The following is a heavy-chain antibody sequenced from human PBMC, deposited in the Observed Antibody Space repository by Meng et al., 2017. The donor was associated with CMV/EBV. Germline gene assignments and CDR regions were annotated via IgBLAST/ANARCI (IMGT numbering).Heavy chain of an antibody. D-gene: IGHD6-13*01. CDR1: GGTFSSYA. CDR3: AVPDTNSSTPNYYYYGMDV. Sequence: SVKVSCKASGGTFSSYAISWVRQAPGQGLEWMGGIIPIFGTANYAQKFQGRVTITTDESTSTAYMELSSLRSESTAVYYCAVPDTNSSTPNYYYYGMDVWGQGTTVTVSS. V-gene: IGHV1-69*05. J-gene: IGHJ6*02. CDR2: IIPIFGTA.